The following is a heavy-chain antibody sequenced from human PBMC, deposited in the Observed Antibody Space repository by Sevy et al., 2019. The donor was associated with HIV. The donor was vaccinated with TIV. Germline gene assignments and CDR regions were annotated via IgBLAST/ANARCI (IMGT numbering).Heavy chain of an antibody. CDR1: GGSISSSSYY. CDR2: IYYSGST. J-gene: IGHJ4*02. V-gene: IGHV4-39*01. D-gene: IGHD3-16*01. CDR3: ASRYYDVDY. Sequence: SETLSLTCTVSGGSISSSSYYWGWIRQPPGKGLEWIGIIYYSGSTYYNPSLKSRVTISVDTSKNQFSLRLSSVTAADTAVYYCASRYYDVDYWGQGTLVTVSS.